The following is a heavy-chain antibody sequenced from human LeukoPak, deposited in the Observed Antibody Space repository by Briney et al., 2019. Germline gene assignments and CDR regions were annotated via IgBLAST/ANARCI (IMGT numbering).Heavy chain of an antibody. CDR2: ISSSSSYI. Sequence: PGGSLRLSCAASGFTFSSYWMSWVRQAPGKGLEWVSSISSSSSYIYYADSVKGRFTISRDNAKNSLYLQMNSLRAEDTAVYYCARDPGIAAAPYYFDYWGQGTLVTVSS. V-gene: IGHV3-21*01. D-gene: IGHD6-13*01. CDR3: ARDPGIAAAPYYFDY. J-gene: IGHJ4*02. CDR1: GFTFSSYW.